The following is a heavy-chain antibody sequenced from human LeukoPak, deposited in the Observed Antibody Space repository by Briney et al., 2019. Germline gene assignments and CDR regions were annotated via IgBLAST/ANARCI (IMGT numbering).Heavy chain of an antibody. V-gene: IGHV4-38-2*01. J-gene: IGHJ6*04. Sequence: NPSETLSLTCAVSGYSISSGYYWGWIRQPPGKGLEWIGSIYYSGSTYYNPSLKSRVTISVDTSKNQFSLKLSSVTAADTAVYYCAHDGYPATPDVWGKGTTVTVSS. CDR1: GYSISSGYY. CDR2: IYYSGST. CDR3: AHDGYPATPDV. D-gene: IGHD2-15*01.